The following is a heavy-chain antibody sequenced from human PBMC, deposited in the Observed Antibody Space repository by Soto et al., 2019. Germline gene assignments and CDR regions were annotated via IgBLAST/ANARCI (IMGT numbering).Heavy chain of an antibody. J-gene: IGHJ4*02. CDR3: ARVGTGSSTWTPFDF. D-gene: IGHD6-13*01. CDR2: LYSDGNT. Sequence: GGSLRLSCAASGFTVTNNYMSWVRQAPGKGLEWVSILYSDGNTYYAGSVRGRFTISRDDSKNTLYLKMNSLRAEDTAVFYCARVGTGSSTWTPFDFWGQGTLVTVSS. V-gene: IGHV3-66*01. CDR1: GFTVTNNY.